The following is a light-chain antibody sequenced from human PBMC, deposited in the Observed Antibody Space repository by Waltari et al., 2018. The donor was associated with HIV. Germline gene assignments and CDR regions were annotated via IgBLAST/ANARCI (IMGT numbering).Light chain of an antibody. J-gene: IGLJ1*01. CDR1: SSNIGSTN. V-gene: IGLV1-44*01. Sequence: QSVLTQPPSASGTPGQRVTLSCSGSSSNIGSTNVFWYQQLPGTAPKLLIYKNNQRPSGVPDRFSGSKSGTSASLAISGLQSDDEADYYCAAWDDSLNDSYVFGPGTKVTVL. CDR2: KNN. CDR3: AAWDDSLNDSYV.